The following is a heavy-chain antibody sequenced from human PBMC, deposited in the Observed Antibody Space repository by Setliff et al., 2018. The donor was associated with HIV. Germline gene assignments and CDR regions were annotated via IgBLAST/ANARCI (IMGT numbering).Heavy chain of an antibody. CDR3: ARDMRYDSSGYPTWYFDY. V-gene: IGHV3-53*01. CDR2: IYSGGST. J-gene: IGHJ4*02. CDR1: GFTVSSNY. Sequence: PGGSLRLSCAASGFTVSSNYMSWVRQAPGKGLEWVSVIYSGGSTYYADSVKGRFTISRDNSKNTLYLQMNSLRAEDTAVYYCARDMRYDSSGYPTWYFDYWGQGTLVTVSS. D-gene: IGHD3-22*01.